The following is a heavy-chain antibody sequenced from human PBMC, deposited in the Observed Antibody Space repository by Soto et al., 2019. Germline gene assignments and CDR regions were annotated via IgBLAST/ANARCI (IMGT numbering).Heavy chain of an antibody. CDR1: GYTFTSYD. D-gene: IGHD3-10*01. CDR3: AREEYYYGSGAFFDY. V-gene: IGHV1-8*01. CDR2: MNPNSGNT. Sequence: ASVKVSCKASGYTFTSYDINWVRQATGQGLEWMGWMNPNSGNTGYAQKFQGRVTMTRNTSMSTAYMELSSLRSEYTAVYYCAREEYYYGSGAFFDYWGQGTLVTVSS. J-gene: IGHJ4*02.